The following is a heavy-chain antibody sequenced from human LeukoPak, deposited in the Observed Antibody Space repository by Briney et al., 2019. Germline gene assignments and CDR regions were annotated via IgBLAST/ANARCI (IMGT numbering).Heavy chain of an antibody. CDR1: GYTFTGYY. CDR2: INPNSGGT. V-gene: IGHV1-2*02. CDR3: ARDLPSGGSYLYFDY. Sequence: ASVKVSCKASGYTFTGYYMHWVRQAPGQGLEWMGWINPNSGGTNYAQKFQGRVTMTRDTSISTAYMELSRLRSDDTAVYYCARDLPSGGSYLYFDYWRQGTLVTVSS. J-gene: IGHJ4*02. D-gene: IGHD1-26*01.